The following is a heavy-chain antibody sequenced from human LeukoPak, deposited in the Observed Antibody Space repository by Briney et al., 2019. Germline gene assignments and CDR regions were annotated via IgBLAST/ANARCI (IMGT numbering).Heavy chain of an antibody. V-gene: IGHV3-53*01. J-gene: IGHJ4*02. CDR3: AGGGKSRNWYGLDY. Sequence: PWGALRPLCSASGFTVRSSYISWVRQAPGKGLALGAVICGGGNKFYAASVKGRFTAFRDNSQKTLYLQMNSLRSDDTAIYYCAGGGKSRNWYGLDYWGQGTLVTVSS. CDR2: ICGGGNK. D-gene: IGHD6-13*01. CDR1: GFTVRSSY.